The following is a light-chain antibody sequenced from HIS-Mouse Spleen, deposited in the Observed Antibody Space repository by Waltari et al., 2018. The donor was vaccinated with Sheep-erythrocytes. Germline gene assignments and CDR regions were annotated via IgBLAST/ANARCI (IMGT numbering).Light chain of an antibody. CDR2: EGS. V-gene: IGLV2-23*01. CDR1: SSAVGSYNL. J-gene: IGLJ3*02. Sequence: QSALTQPASVSGSPGQSITIFCTATSSAVGSYNLVSWYQQHPGKAPKLMIYEGSKRPSGVSNRFSGSKSGNTASLTISGLQAEDEADYYCCSYAGSSTWVFGGGTKLTVL. CDR3: CSYAGSSTWV.